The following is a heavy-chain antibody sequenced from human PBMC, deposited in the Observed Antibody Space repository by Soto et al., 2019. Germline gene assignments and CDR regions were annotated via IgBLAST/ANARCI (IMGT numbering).Heavy chain of an antibody. V-gene: IGHV3-66*01. CDR3: ARARNFDPLETDY. CDR1: GFTVINNY. D-gene: IGHD3-9*01. Sequence: EVQLVESGGGLVQRGGSLRLSCAASGFTVINNYMSWVRQAPGKGLEWVSVFYGGGNTYYADSVKGRFTISRDSLKNTVYIQMNSLKVEASAMYYCARARNFDPLETDYWGQGSLVTVSS. J-gene: IGHJ4*02. CDR2: FYGGGNT.